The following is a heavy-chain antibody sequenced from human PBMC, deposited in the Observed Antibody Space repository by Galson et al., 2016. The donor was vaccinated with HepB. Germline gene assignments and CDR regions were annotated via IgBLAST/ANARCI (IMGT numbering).Heavy chain of an antibody. J-gene: IGHJ6*02. CDR2: INHSGST. Sequence: SETLSLTCTVYGGSFSGYYWSWIRQSPGKGLEWIGEINHSGSTNYNPSLKSRVTISVDTSKNQFSLKLTSVTAADTAVYYCARDHLDRRRPLYYSYGLDVWGQGTTVTVSS. CDR1: GGSFSGYY. D-gene: IGHD3/OR15-3a*01. V-gene: IGHV4-34*01. CDR3: ARDHLDRRRPLYYSYGLDV.